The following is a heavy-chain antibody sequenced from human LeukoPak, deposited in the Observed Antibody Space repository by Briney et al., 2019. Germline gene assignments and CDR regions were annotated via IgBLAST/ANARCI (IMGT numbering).Heavy chain of an antibody. J-gene: IGHJ4*02. CDR3: ARVYDYFWGGYRYPFVY. CDR1: GFTFSSYW. D-gene: IGHD3-16*02. V-gene: IGHV3-74*01. Sequence: GESLRLSCAVSGFTFSSYWKHWVRHAREKGLVWLSRMNSYESTTNYADSVKGRFTISRDNARNPLYLQLNSLRVEDTAMYFCARVYDYFWGGYRYPFVYWGQGTLVTVSS. CDR2: MNSYESTT.